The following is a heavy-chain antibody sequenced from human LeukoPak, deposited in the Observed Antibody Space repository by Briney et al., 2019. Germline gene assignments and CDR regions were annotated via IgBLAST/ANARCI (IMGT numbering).Heavy chain of an antibody. D-gene: IGHD3-3*01. CDR2: ISAYNGNT. V-gene: IGHV1-18*01. CDR3: VRVPRENYDFWSGYYAPDY. CDR1: GYTFTSYG. Sequence: GASVKVSCKASGYTFTSYGISWVRQAPGQGLEWMGWISAYNGNTNYAQKLQGRVTMTTDTSTSTAYMELRSLRSDDTAVYYCVRVPRENYDFWSGYYAPDYWGQGTLVTVSS. J-gene: IGHJ4*02.